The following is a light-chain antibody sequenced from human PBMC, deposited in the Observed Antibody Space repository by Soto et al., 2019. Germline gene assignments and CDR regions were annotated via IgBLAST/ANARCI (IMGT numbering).Light chain of an antibody. CDR1: SSDVGGYNY. J-gene: IGLJ1*01. CDR2: EVS. Sequence: QSALTQPASVPGSPGQSITISCTGTSSDVGGYNYVSWYQQHPGKAPKLMIYEVSNRPSGVSNRFSGSKSGNTASLTISGLHAEDEADYYCSSYTSSSIDYVFGTGTKLTVL. V-gene: IGLV2-14*01. CDR3: SSYTSSSIDYV.